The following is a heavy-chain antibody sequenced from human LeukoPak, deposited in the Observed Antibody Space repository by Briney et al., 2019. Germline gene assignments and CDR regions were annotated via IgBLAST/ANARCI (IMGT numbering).Heavy chain of an antibody. CDR2: INQSGST. Sequence: GSLRLSCAASGFTFSSYGMHWVRQAPGKGLEWIGEINQSGSTNYNPSLKSRVAISVDTSKNQFSLKLSSLTAADTAVYYCATGPDYYNSSSYYPYYWGQGTLVTVSS. D-gene: IGHD3-22*01. V-gene: IGHV4-34*08. CDR3: ATGPDYYNSSSYYPYY. CDR1: GFTFSSYG. J-gene: IGHJ4*02.